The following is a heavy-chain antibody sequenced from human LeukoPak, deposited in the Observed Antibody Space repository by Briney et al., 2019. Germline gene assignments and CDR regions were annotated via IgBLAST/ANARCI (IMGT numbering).Heavy chain of an antibody. V-gene: IGHV3-33*01. D-gene: IGHD4-17*01. J-gene: IGHJ6*02. CDR2: IWYDGSNK. CDR1: GFTFSSYG. CDR3: ARDQRDYGDYVRDYYYGMDV. Sequence: GGSLRLSCAASGFTFSSYGMHWVRQAPGKGLEWVAVIWYDGSNKYYADSVKGRFTISRDNSKNTLYLQMNSLRAEDTAVYYCARDQRDYGDYVRDYYYGMDVWGQGTTVTVSS.